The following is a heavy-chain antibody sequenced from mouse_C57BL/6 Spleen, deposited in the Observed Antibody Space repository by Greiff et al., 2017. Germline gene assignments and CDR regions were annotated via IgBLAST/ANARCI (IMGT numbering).Heavy chain of an antibody. CDR2: IDPENGDT. D-gene: IGHD1-1*01. Sequence: VQLQQSGAELVRPGASVKLSCTASGFNIKDDYMHWVKQRPEQGLEWIGWIDPENGDTEYTSKFQGKATITADTSSNTAYLQLSSLTSEDTAVYYCTTDYDGSSYAMDYWGQGTSVTVSS. V-gene: IGHV14-4*01. CDR3: TTDYDGSSYAMDY. CDR1: GFNIKDDY. J-gene: IGHJ4*01.